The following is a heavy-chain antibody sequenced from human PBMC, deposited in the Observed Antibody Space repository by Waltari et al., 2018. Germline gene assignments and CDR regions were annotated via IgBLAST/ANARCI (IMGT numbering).Heavy chain of an antibody. CDR2: IIPIVGTA. CDR1: GGPFSSYA. CDR3: ASSSISGGDPLPTDY. D-gene: IGHD2-21*01. V-gene: IGHV1-69*05. J-gene: IGHJ4*02. Sequence: QVQLVQSGAEVKKPGSSVTVSCTASGGPFSSYAISWVRQAPGQGLEWMGGIIPIVGTANSAQKFQGRVTITTDESTSTAYMELSSLRSEDTAVYYCASSSISGGDPLPTDYWGQGTLVTVSS.